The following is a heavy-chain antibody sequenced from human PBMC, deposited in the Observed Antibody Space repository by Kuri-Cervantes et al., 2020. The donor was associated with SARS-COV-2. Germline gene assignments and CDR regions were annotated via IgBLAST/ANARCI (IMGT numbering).Heavy chain of an antibody. Sequence: GSLRLSCAASGFAFSDYTMNWVRQPPGKGLEWIGSIYYSGSTYYNPSLKSRVTISVDTSKNQFSLKLSSVTAADTAVYYCARLSSGWHYYFDYWGQGTLVTVSS. D-gene: IGHD6-19*01. CDR1: GFAFSDYT. CDR2: IYYSGST. J-gene: IGHJ4*02. CDR3: ARLSSGWHYYFDY. V-gene: IGHV4-38-2*01.